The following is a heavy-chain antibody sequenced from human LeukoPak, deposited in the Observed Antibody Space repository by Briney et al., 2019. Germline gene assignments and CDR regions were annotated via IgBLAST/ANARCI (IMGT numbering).Heavy chain of an antibody. CDR1: GFTFSNYE. Sequence: GGSLRLSCAATGFTFSNYEMNWVRQAPGKGLEWVSYISSSGSTIYYADSVKGRFTISRDNAKNSLYLQMNSLRAEDTAVYYCASGGGRTYSSGWFDAFDIWGQGTMVTVSS. CDR3: ASGGGRTYSSGWFDAFDI. CDR2: ISSSGSTI. V-gene: IGHV3-48*03. D-gene: IGHD6-19*01. J-gene: IGHJ3*02.